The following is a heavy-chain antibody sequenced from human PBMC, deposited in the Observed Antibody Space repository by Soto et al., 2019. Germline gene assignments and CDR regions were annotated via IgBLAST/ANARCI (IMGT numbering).Heavy chain of an antibody. CDR1: GYTFTSYG. J-gene: IGHJ4*02. CDR2: ISAYNGNT. Sequence: ASVKVSCKASGYTFTSYGISWVRQAPGQGLEWMGWISAYNGNTNYAQKLQGRVTMTTDTSTSTAYMELRSLRSDDTAVYYCASHAIVATIAPHFDYWGQGXLVTVYS. V-gene: IGHV1-18*04. D-gene: IGHD5-12*01. CDR3: ASHAIVATIAPHFDY.